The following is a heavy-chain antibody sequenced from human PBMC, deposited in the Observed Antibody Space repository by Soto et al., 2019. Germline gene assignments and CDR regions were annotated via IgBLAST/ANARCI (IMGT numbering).Heavy chain of an antibody. D-gene: IGHD3-22*01. Sequence: QVQLQESGAGLVNPSQTLSLTCTVSGGSINSGGYYWSWIRQHPGKGLEWIGYIYYRGSTYFNPSLRRRVTISMYPSKAQCSGKRSSVTAADAAVYYGVGSRDYYRLEHWGQGTLVTVSS. CDR1: GGSINSGGYY. CDR3: VGSRDYYRLEH. CDR2: IYYRGST. J-gene: IGHJ4*02. V-gene: IGHV4-31*03.